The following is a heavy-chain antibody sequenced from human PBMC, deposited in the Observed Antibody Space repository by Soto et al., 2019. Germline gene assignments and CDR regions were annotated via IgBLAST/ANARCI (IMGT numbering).Heavy chain of an antibody. Sequence: PSETLSLTCTVSGCSISNYYWSWIRQPPGKGLEWIGYIYYSGSTNYNPSLKSRVTISVDTSKNQFSLKLNSVTAADTAVYYCARVNYGNYYYYYGMDVWGQGTTVT. CDR1: GCSISNYY. D-gene: IGHD4-17*01. V-gene: IGHV4-59*01. CDR3: ARVNYGNYYYYYGMDV. J-gene: IGHJ6*02. CDR2: IYYSGST.